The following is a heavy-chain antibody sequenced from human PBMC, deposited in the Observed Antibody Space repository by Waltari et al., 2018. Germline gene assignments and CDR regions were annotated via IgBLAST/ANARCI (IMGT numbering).Heavy chain of an antibody. Sequence: QVQLVQSGAEVKMPGASVKVSCKASGFTFTNYGFSWVRQAPGQGLEWMGWISANNGVTDYAQNFKDRVTLTTDRYTSTVYMEVRSLRSDDTAIYYCARENWETDRASHSPWGQGTLVTVSS. CDR3: ARENWETDRASHSP. CDR2: ISANNGVT. J-gene: IGHJ5*02. D-gene: IGHD1-26*01. V-gene: IGHV1-18*01. CDR1: GFTFTNYG.